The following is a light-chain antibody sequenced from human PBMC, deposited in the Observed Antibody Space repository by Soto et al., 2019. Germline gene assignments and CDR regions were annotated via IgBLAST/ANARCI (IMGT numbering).Light chain of an antibody. Sequence: DIQMTQSPSSLSASVGDRVTITGRASQSISSYLNWYQQKPGKAPKLLIYAASSLQSGVPSRFSGSGSGTDFTLTISSLQPEDFATYYCQQSYSTLPYTFGQGTKLEIQ. CDR3: QQSYSTLPYT. CDR1: QSISSY. V-gene: IGKV1-39*01. J-gene: IGKJ2*01. CDR2: AAS.